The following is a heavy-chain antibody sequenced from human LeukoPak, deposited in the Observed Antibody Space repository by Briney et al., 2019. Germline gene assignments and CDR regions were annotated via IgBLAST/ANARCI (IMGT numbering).Heavy chain of an antibody. CDR3: ARVPGSRYYYDSSAYLDY. CDR2: INPSGGST. V-gene: IGHV1-46*01. D-gene: IGHD3-22*01. J-gene: IGHJ4*02. CDR1: GYTFTSYY. Sequence: GASVKVSCEASGYTFTSYYMHWVRQAPGQGLEWMGIINPSGGSTSYAQKFQGRVTMTRDTSTSTAYMELRSLRSDDTAVYYCARVPGSRYYYDSSAYLDYWGQGALVTVSS.